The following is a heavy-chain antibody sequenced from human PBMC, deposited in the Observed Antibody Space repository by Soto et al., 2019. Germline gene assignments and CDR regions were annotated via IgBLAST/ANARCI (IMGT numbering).Heavy chain of an antibody. J-gene: IGHJ3*01. CDR3: AKGDDSSGSESAFDL. D-gene: IGHD3-22*01. V-gene: IGHV1-69*02. Sequence: QVQLVQSGAEVKKPGSSVKVSCKTSGGTFSAYPFNWVRQAPGQGLEWMGRIIPILDITDNSQNFQGRVTINADTSTNTAYMDLTSLRSVETAMYFCAKGDDSSGSESAFDLWGQGTLITVSS. CDR2: IIPILDIT. CDR1: GGTFSAYP.